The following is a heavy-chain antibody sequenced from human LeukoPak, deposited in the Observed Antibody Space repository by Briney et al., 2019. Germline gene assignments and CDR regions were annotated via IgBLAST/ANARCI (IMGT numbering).Heavy chain of an antibody. CDR1: GFTFGSYS. D-gene: IGHD3-9*01. Sequence: GGSLRPSCAASGFTFGSYSMNWVRQAPGKGLEWVSSISSSSSYIYYADSVEGRFTISRDNAKNSLYLQMNSLRAEDTAVYYCARDDGFSYYDILTGYYNPLDYWGQGTLVTVSS. CDR2: ISSSSSYI. V-gene: IGHV3-21*01. CDR3: ARDDGFSYYDILTGYYNPLDY. J-gene: IGHJ4*02.